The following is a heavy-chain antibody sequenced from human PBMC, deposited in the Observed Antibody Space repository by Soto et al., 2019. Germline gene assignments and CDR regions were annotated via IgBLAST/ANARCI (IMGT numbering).Heavy chain of an antibody. J-gene: IGHJ6*02. CDR2: INHSGST. D-gene: IGHD3-10*01. Sequence: SETLSLPCAVYGGSCGSFSGDYWSWIRQPPGKGLEWIGEINHSGSTNYNPSLKSRVTISVDTSKNQFSLKLSSVTAADTAVYYCVRQGFGALHGLVAVWGQGTTVTVSS. CDR1: GGSCGSFSGDY. V-gene: IGHV4-34*01. CDR3: VRQGFGALHGLVAV.